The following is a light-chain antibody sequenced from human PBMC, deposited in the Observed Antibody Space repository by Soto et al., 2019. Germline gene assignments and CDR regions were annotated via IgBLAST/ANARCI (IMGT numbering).Light chain of an antibody. J-gene: IGLJ2*01. CDR1: SSDVGGLDY. CDR3: SSFTTRNTLL. CDR2: EVS. Sequence: QSALTQPASVSGSRGQSITISCTGTSSDVGGLDYVAWYLQHPGKVPKLLLYEVSIRPSGVSDRFSGSKSGNTASLTISGLQAEDEADYYCSSFTTRNTLLFGGGTKLTVL. V-gene: IGLV2-14*01.